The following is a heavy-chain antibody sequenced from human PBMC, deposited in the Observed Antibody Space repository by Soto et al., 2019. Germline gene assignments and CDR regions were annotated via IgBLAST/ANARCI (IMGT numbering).Heavy chain of an antibody. CDR1: GFPFSSYA. CDR3: AKDLHWFAMDV. CDR2: ISGSGGST. Sequence: GGSLRLSCVASGFPFSSYAMHWVRQAPGKGLEWVSSISGSGGSTYYADSVKGRFTISRDNAMNTLYLQMNSLRADDTAIYYCAKDLHWFAMDVWGQGTTVTVSS. J-gene: IGHJ6*02. D-gene: IGHD3-10*01. V-gene: IGHV3-23*01.